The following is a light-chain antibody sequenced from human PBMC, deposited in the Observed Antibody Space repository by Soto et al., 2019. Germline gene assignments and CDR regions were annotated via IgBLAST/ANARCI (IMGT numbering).Light chain of an antibody. Sequence: DIQMTQSPSTLSASVGDRVTITCRASQSVSSYLAWYQQKPGKAPRLLIYNASSLENGVPSRFRGSGSGTDFTLTISSLQPDDFANYYCQQYNSYPLTFGGGTKVEIK. CDR2: NAS. CDR1: QSVSSY. CDR3: QQYNSYPLT. V-gene: IGKV1-5*03. J-gene: IGKJ4*01.